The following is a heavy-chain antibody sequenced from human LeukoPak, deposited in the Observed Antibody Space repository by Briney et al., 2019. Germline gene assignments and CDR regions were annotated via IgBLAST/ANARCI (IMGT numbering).Heavy chain of an antibody. V-gene: IGHV4-31*01. CDR2: IYYSGST. Sequence: SETLSLTCTVSGGSISSGGYYWSWTRQHPGKGLEWIGYIYYSGSTYYNPSLKSQVTISVDTSKNQFSLKLSSMTAADTAVYYWARDADSYGTGLFDYWGQGTLVTVSS. D-gene: IGHD5-18*01. J-gene: IGHJ4*02. CDR1: GGSISSGGYY. CDR3: ARDADSYGTGLFDY.